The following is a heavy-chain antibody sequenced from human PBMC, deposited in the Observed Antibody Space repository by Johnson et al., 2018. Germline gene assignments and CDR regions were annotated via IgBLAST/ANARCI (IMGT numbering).Heavy chain of an antibody. CDR3: TRAGGLITISGVGYYYYYMDV. CDR1: GFTFGDYT. CDR2: IRSKPYGGTP. J-gene: IGHJ6*03. D-gene: IGHD3-3*01. V-gene: IGHV3-49*03. Sequence: VQLQESGGGLVQSGRSLRLSCTSSGFTFGDYTMSWFRQAPGKGLEWVGFIRSKPYGGTPEYAASVKGRFTVSGDDSKSIAYLQMNCLKTEDTAVYYCTRAGGLITISGVGYYYYYMDVWGKGTTVTVSS.